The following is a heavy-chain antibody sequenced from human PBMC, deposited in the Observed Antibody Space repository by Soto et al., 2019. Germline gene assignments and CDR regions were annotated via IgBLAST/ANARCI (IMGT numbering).Heavy chain of an antibody. V-gene: IGHV3-33*01. Sequence: QVQLVESGGGVVQPGRSLRLSCAASGFTFNNYGMHWVRQAPGKGLEWLAGIWNDGSNNYYANSVKGRFTISRDNSKNTLYLQMNSLRAEDAAVYYCARRQIPPPTRGAANARGGMDVWGQGTTVTVSS. D-gene: IGHD6-25*01. J-gene: IGHJ6*02. CDR1: GFTFNNYG. CDR3: ARRQIPPPTRGAANARGGMDV. CDR2: IWNDGSNN.